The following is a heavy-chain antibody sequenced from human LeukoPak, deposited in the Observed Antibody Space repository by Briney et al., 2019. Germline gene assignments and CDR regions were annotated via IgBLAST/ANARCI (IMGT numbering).Heavy chain of an antibody. CDR1: GYTFTGYY. Sequence: GASVKVSCKASGYTFTGYYMHWVRQAPGQGLEWMGWINPNSGGTNYAQKFQGRVTMTRDTSISTAYMELSRLRSDDTAVYYCARDIAVAVEFAYYGKDVWGQGTTVTVSS. J-gene: IGHJ6*02. CDR3: ARDIAVAVEFAYYGKDV. CDR2: INPNSGGT. V-gene: IGHV1-2*02. D-gene: IGHD6-19*01.